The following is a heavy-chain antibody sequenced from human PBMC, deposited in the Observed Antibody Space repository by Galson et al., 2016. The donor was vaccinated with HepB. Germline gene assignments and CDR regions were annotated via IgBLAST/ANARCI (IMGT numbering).Heavy chain of an antibody. CDR2: TYYNSKWYY. V-gene: IGHV6-1*01. D-gene: IGHD6-19*01. J-gene: IGHJ6*02. CDR3: ARRGSGWYLPPRKYYYGMDV. CDR1: GDSVASNSAA. Sequence: CAISGDSVASNSAAWNWIRQSPSRGLEWLGRTYYNSKWYYDCATSVKGRITINPDTSKNHFSLQLTSVTPEDTAVYYCARRGSGWYLPPRKYYYGMDVWGQGTTVTVSS.